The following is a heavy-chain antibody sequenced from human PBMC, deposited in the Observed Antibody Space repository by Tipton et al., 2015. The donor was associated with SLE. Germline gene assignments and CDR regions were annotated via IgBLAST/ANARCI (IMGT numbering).Heavy chain of an antibody. CDR3: ARVGVVAATHYYYYMDV. CDR2: INAGNGNT. D-gene: IGHD2-15*01. CDR1: GYTFTSYA. Sequence: QLVQSGAEVKKPGASVKVSCKASGYTFTSYAMHWVRQDPGQRLEWMGWINAGNGNTKYSQKFQGRVTITRDTSASTAYMELSSLRSEGTAVYYCARVGVVAATHYYYYMDVWGKGTTATVSS. J-gene: IGHJ6*03. V-gene: IGHV1-3*01.